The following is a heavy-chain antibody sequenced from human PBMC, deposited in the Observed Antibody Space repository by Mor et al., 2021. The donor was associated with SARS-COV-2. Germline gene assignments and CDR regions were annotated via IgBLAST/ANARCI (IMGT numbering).Heavy chain of an antibody. CDR2: ISRSSDNT. CDR1: SDYY. CDR3: ARQDYGDY. V-gene: IGHV3-11*03. Sequence: SDYYMSWIRHAPGKGLEWVSYISRSSDNTNYADSVKGRFTISRDNTKNTVYLQMDSLRAEDTAVYYCARQDYGDYWGQGTLVTVSS. J-gene: IGHJ4*02.